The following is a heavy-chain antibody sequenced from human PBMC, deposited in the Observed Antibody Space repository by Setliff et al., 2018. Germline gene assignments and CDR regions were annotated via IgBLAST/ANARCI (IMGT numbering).Heavy chain of an antibody. CDR2: IYYSGST. Sequence: PSETLSLTCTASGGSISSYYWSWIRQPPGKGLDWIGTIYYSGSTYYNPSLKSRVTISVDESKNQFSLKLSSVTAADTAIYYCARRETYYNFWSGYYAYWGQGTLVTVSS. V-gene: IGHV4-59*04. CDR3: ARRETYYNFWSGYYAY. D-gene: IGHD3-3*01. CDR1: GGSISSYY. J-gene: IGHJ4*02.